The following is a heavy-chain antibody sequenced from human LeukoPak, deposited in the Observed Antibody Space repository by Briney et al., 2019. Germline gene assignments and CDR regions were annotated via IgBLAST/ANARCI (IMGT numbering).Heavy chain of an antibody. J-gene: IGHJ4*02. CDR2: VNPNSGGT. V-gene: IGHV1-46*01. D-gene: IGHD1-26*01. CDR3: AREVSGSPEF. CDR1: GYTFTNYY. Sequence: ASVKVSCKSSGYTFTNYYIHWVRQAPGQGLEWMGIVNPNSGGTSYAQKFQGRVTMTRDTSTSTVYMELSSLRYEDTAVYYCAREVSGSPEFWGQGTLVTVSS.